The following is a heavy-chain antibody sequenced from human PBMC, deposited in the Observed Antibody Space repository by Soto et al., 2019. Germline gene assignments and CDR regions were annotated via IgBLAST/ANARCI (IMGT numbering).Heavy chain of an antibody. Sequence: QLQLQESGPGLVKPSETLSLTCTVSGGSISSSSYYWGWIRQPPGKGPEWIGSIYYSGSTYYNPSLKSRVTISVDTSTNQFSLKLSSVTAADTAVYYCASTFDWLLPSFDYWGQGTLVTVSS. CDR2: IYYSGST. D-gene: IGHD3-9*01. V-gene: IGHV4-39*01. CDR3: ASTFDWLLPSFDY. CDR1: GGSISSSSYY. J-gene: IGHJ4*02.